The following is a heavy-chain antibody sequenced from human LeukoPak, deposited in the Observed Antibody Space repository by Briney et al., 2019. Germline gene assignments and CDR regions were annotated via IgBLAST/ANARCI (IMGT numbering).Heavy chain of an antibody. CDR1: GGSISRRNSY. V-gene: IGHV4-39*07. CDR3: AREEEDWNDFASFDY. J-gene: IGHJ4*02. CDR2: TYFSGNA. D-gene: IGHD1-1*01. Sequence: PSETLSLTCTVSGGSISRRNSYWGWIRQPPGKGLEWIGSTYFSGNAYYTPSLKSRLRISVDTSKNQFSLQLSSVTAADTAVYYCAREEEDWNDFASFDYWGQGILVTVSS.